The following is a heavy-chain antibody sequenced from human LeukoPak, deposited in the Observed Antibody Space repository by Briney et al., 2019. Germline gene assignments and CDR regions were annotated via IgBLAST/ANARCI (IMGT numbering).Heavy chain of an antibody. CDR3: TRGNCGGDCYDY. CDR1: GFSLSTSGVG. J-gene: IGHJ4*02. CDR2: IYWNDDK. Sequence: SGPTLVNPTQTLTLTCTFSGFSLSTSGVGVGWIRQPPGKALEWLALIYWNDDKRYSPSLKSRLTITKDTSKNQVVLTMTNMDPVDTATYYCTRGNCGGDCYDYWGQGTLVTVSS. V-gene: IGHV2-5*01. D-gene: IGHD2-21*01.